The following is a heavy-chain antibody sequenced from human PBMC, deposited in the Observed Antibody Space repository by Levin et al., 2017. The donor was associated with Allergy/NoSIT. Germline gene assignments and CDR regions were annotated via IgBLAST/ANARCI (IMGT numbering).Heavy chain of an antibody. CDR3: ARGPDSGSTPYYYDYYMDV. CDR1: GFTFSDYY. CDR2: ISSSGSTI. Sequence: GGSLRLSCAASGFTFSDYYMSWIRQAPGKGLEWVSYISSSGSTIYYADSVKGRFTISRDNAKNSLYLQMNSLRAEDTAVYYCARGPDSGSTPYYYDYYMDVWGKGTTVTVSS. V-gene: IGHV3-11*01. D-gene: IGHD6-19*01. J-gene: IGHJ6*03.